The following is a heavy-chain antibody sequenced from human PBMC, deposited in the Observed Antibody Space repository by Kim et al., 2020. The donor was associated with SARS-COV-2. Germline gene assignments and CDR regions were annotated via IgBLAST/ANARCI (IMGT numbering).Heavy chain of an antibody. CDR3: ARDGERLILNLLWFGVFDP. V-gene: IGHV3-64*04. D-gene: IGHD3-10*01. J-gene: IGHJ5*02. Sequence: KGRFTISRDNSKNKLYLQMNSLRAEDTAVYYGARDGERLILNLLWFGVFDPWGQGTLVTVSS.